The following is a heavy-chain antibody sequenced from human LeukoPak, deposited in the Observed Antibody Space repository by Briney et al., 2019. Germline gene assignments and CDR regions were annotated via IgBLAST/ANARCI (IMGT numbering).Heavy chain of an antibody. J-gene: IGHJ4*02. V-gene: IGHV3-21*01. D-gene: IGHD5-12*01. CDR1: GFTFSTYS. Sequence: TGGSLRLSCTASGFTFSTYSMNWVRQAPGKGLEWVSFISSSSTYIYYADSVQGRFTISRDNAKNSLYLQMNNLRAEDTAVYYCARFPSGYDTYSVDWGQGTLVTVSS. CDR3: ARFPSGYDTYSVD. CDR2: ISSSSTYI.